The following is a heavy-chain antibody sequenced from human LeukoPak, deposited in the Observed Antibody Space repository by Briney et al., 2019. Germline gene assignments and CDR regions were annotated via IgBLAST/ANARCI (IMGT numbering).Heavy chain of an antibody. J-gene: IGHJ4*02. CDR1: GGTFSSYT. CDR2: IIPILGIA. CDR3: ARDEGIAAAGSIDY. Sequence: SVKVSCKASGGTFSSYTISWVRQAPGQGLEWMGRIIPILGIANYAQKFQGRVTITADKSASTAYMELSSLRSEDTAVYYCARDEGIAAAGSIDYWGQGTLVTVSS. D-gene: IGHD6-13*01. V-gene: IGHV1-69*04.